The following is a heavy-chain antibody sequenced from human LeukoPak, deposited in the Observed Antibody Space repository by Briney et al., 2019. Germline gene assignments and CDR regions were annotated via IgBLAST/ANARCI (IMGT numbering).Heavy chain of an antibody. V-gene: IGHV4-59*06. D-gene: IGHD3-9*01. CDR2: ITYSGST. CDR1: GGSISSYY. Sequence: SETLSLTCTVSGGSISSYYWTCIRQHPGKGLEWIGYITYSGSTYYNPSLKSRATISGDTSKNQFSLKLSSVTAADTAVYYCGRTYYEILTGSIWGQGILVTVSS. J-gene: IGHJ4*02. CDR3: GRTYYEILTGSI.